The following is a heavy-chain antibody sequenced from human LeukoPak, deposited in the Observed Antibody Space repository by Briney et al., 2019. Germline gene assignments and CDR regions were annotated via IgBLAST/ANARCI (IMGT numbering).Heavy chain of an antibody. V-gene: IGHV4-59*01. D-gene: IGHD4-17*01. CDR1: DGSITNYD. CDR2: VHYSGTA. CDR3: ARGYGDFRVEGRYFHS. J-gene: IGHJ4*02. Sequence: ASETLSLTCTVSDGSITNYDWSWVRQPPGKGLEFIGHVHYSGTANYNPSLRSRVTISIDTSKKHIFLKLKSVTAADTAVYYCARGYGDFRVEGRYFHSWGQGTLVTVSS.